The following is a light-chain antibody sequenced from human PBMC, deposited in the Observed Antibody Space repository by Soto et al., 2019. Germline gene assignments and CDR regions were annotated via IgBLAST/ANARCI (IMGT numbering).Light chain of an antibody. Sequence: QSVLTQSSSASASLGSSVKLTCTLSSGHSSYIIAWHQQQPGKAPRYLMKLEGSGSYNRGSGVPDRFSGSSSAADRYLTMSNLQFEDEADYYCETWDSNTRVFGGGTKLTVL. CDR3: ETWDSNTRV. V-gene: IGLV4-60*02. CDR2: LEGSGSY. CDR1: SGHSSYI. J-gene: IGLJ3*02.